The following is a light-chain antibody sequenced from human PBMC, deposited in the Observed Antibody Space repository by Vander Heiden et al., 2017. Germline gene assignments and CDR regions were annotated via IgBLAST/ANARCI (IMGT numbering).Light chain of an antibody. V-gene: IGKV4-1*01. CDR1: QSVLYSSNNKNY. CDR3: QQDFSDPFT. J-gene: IGKJ3*01. CDR2: WAS. Sequence: DIVMTQPPDSLAVSLGERATINCKSSQSVLYSSNNKNYLAWYQQKPGQPPNLLIYWASTRESGVPDRFSGSGSGTDFTLTISSLQAEDVAVYYCQQDFSDPFTFGPGTKVEIK.